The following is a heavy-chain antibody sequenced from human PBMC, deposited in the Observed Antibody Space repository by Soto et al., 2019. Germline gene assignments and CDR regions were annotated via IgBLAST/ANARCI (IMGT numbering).Heavy chain of an antibody. CDR3: ARGRYYGSGSYYHLDY. V-gene: IGHV3-30-3*01. CDR2: ISYDGSNK. D-gene: IGHD3-10*01. CDR1: RFTFSSYA. J-gene: IGHJ4*02. Sequence: GGSLRLSCAASRFTFSSYAMHWVRQAPGKGLEWVAVISYDGSNKYYADSVKGRLTISRDNSKNTLYLQMNSLRAEDTAVYYCARGRYYGSGSYYHLDYWGQGTLVTVSS.